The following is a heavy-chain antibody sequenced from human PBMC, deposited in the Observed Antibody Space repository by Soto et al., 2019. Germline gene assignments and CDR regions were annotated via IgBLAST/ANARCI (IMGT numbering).Heavy chain of an antibody. CDR2: VKYDGSQT. CDR3: TRDFQGPLDYGMDV. J-gene: IGHJ6*02. D-gene: IGHD1-1*01. Sequence: GGSLRLSCADSGFTFSSYWMSWVRQAPGKGLEWVANVKYDGSQTYYVGSVKGHFTISRDNAKNSLYLQMNSLRAEDTAVYYCTRDFQGPLDYGMDVWGQGTTVTVSS. CDR1: GFTFSSYW. V-gene: IGHV3-7*01.